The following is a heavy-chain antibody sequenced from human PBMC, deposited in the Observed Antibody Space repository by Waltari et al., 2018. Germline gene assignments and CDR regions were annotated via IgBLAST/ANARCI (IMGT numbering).Heavy chain of an antibody. V-gene: IGHV4-38-2*02. D-gene: IGHD2-2*03. J-gene: IGHJ3*02. CDR2: IYHSGST. CDR1: GYSISSGYY. Sequence: QVQLQESGPGLVKPSETLSLTCTVSGYSISSGYYWGWIRKPPGKGLEWIGSIYHSGSTYYNPSLKSRVTISVDTSKNQFSLKLSSVTAADTAVYYCARVMAGYCSSTSCYPLLFDIWGQGTMVTVSS. CDR3: ARVMAGYCSSTSCYPLLFDI.